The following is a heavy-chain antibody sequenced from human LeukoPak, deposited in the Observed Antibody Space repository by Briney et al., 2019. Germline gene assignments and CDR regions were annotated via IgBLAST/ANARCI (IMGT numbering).Heavy chain of an antibody. CDR2: ISGSGGST. CDR3: AKDWAKYYDILTGYFNPGDY. J-gene: IGHJ4*02. Sequence: GGSLRLSCGASGFTFSSYAMSWVRQAPGKGLEWVSAISGSGGSTYTTDSVSGRFTIYRDNSKNTLYLQMNSLRAEDTAVYYCAKDWAKYYDILTGYFNPGDYWGQGTLVTVSS. CDR1: GFTFSSYA. V-gene: IGHV3-23*01. D-gene: IGHD3-9*01.